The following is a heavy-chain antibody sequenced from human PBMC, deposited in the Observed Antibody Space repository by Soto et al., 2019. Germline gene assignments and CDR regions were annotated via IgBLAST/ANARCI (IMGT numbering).Heavy chain of an antibody. D-gene: IGHD2-8*01. Sequence: QVQVVESGGGLVKPGGSLRLSCATSEFIFSDYYMSWIRQAPGKGLEWVSYISTSGSTVVYADSVRGRFTISRDKTKNSLYLQMNSLRAEDTAVYYCARNGASSFSFDSWGQGTLVTVSS. CDR2: ISTSGSTV. CDR1: EFIFSDYY. J-gene: IGHJ4*02. V-gene: IGHV3-11*01. CDR3: ARNGASSFSFDS.